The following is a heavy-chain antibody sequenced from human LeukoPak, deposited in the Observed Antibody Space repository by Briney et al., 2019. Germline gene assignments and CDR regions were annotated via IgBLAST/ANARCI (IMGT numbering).Heavy chain of an antibody. Sequence: GGSLRLSCAASGFTFSYHWMTWVRQAPGKGLEWVANIKNDGAVKNYVDSVEGRFTISRDNAKNSLYLQMNSLRPDDTAVYYCARYTSGYSLEYWGQGALVTVSS. D-gene: IGHD3-22*01. J-gene: IGHJ4*02. CDR2: IKNDGAVK. CDR1: GFTFSYHW. CDR3: ARYTSGYSLEY. V-gene: IGHV3-7*01.